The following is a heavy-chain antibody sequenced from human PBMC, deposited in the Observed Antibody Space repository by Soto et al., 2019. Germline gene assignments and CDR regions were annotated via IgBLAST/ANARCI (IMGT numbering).Heavy chain of an antibody. D-gene: IGHD2-15*01. J-gene: IGHJ5*02. V-gene: IGHV3-23*01. CDR2: ISGSGTIT. CDR3: AELARYCSGADCRA. CDR1: GFPFSSRA. Sequence: EVQLLESGGGLVQPGGSLRLSCAASGFPFSSRAMSWVRQAPGKGLEWVSAISGSGTITYYADSVKGRFTISRDTSKNTLYLQMSSLRADDTVVYYCAELARYCSGADCRAWGQGTLVTVSS.